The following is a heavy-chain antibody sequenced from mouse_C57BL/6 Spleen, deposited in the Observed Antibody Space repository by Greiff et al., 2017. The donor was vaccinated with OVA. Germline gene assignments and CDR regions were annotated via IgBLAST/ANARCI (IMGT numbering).Heavy chain of an antibody. Sequence: VHVKQSGAELVRPGASVKLSCTASGFNIKDYYMHWVKQRPEQGLEWIGRIDPEDGDTEYAPKFQGKATMTADTSSNTAYLQLSSLTSEDTAVYYCTTSPAYYSNPYFDYWGQGTTLTVSS. J-gene: IGHJ2*01. D-gene: IGHD2-5*01. V-gene: IGHV14-1*01. CDR2: IDPEDGDT. CDR1: GFNIKDYY. CDR3: TTSPAYYSNPYFDY.